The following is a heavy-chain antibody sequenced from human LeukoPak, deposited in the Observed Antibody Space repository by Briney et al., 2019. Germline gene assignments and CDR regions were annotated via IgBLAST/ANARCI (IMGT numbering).Heavy chain of an antibody. V-gene: IGHV5-51*01. Sequence: GESLKISCGAFGSSFTGHWIGWVRQLPGRGLEFMGTIYPGDSDTRYSPSFEGRVTISVDKSINTAYLQWSGLKASDTAMYYCARYGKSGTYSHGFDVWGQGTMVIVSS. J-gene: IGHJ3*01. CDR2: IYPGDSDT. CDR1: GSSFTGHW. CDR3: ARYGKSGTYSHGFDV. D-gene: IGHD3-10*01.